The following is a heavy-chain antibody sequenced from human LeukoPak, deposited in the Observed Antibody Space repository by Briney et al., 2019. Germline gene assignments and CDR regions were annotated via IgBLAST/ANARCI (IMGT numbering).Heavy chain of an antibody. CDR3: AGGLAAGNF. D-gene: IGHD6-13*01. CDR1: GFTFSNYW. CDR2: IKQDGSQK. Sequence: GGSLRLSCAAPGFTFSNYWMTWVRQAPGKGLEWVANIKQDGSQKYYVDSVKGRFTISRDNAKNSLYLQMNSLRAEDTAVYYCAGGLAAGNFWGQGTLVTVSS. J-gene: IGHJ4*02. V-gene: IGHV3-7*04.